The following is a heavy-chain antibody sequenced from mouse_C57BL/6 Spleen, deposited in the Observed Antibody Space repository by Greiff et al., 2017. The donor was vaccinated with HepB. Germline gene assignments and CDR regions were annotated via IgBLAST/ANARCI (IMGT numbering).Heavy chain of an antibody. D-gene: IGHD1-1*01. CDR3: ARRYGSSYRYFDV. CDR1: GYTFTSYW. V-gene: IGHV1-50*01. J-gene: IGHJ1*03. Sequence: VQLQQSGAELVKPGASVKLSCKASGYTFTSYWMQWVKQRPGQGLEWIGEIDPSDSYTNYNQKFKGKATLTVDTSSSTAYMPLSSLTSEDSAVYYCARRYGSSYRYFDVWGTGTTVTVSS. CDR2: IDPSDSYT.